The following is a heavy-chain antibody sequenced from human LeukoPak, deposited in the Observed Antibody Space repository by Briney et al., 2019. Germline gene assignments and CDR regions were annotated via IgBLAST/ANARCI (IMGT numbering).Heavy chain of an antibody. D-gene: IGHD4-17*01. CDR3: ARTVTTSSYYFDY. Sequence: ASVKVSCKASGYTFTTYGVSWVRQAPGQGLEWMGWISGYDGNTNYAQKLRGRVTMTTDTSTSAAYMDLRSLRSDDTALYYCARTVTTSSYYFDYWGQGTLVTVSS. V-gene: IGHV1-18*01. CDR1: GYTFTTYG. J-gene: IGHJ4*02. CDR2: ISGYDGNT.